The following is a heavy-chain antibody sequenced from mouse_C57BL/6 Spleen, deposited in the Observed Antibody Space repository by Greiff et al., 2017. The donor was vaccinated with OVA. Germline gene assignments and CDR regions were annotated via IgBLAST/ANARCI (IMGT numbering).Heavy chain of an antibody. J-gene: IGHJ3*01. D-gene: IGHD2-4*01. CDR1: GYTFTSYW. CDR2: IDPSDSYT. V-gene: IGHV1-69*01. CDR3: ARGYDYDLAWFAY. Sequence: SGAELVMPGASVKLSCKASGYTFTSYWMHWVKQRPGQGLEWIGEIDPSDSYTNYNQKFKGKSTLTVDKSSSTAYMQLSSLTSEDSAVYYCARGYDYDLAWFAYWGQGTLVTVSA.